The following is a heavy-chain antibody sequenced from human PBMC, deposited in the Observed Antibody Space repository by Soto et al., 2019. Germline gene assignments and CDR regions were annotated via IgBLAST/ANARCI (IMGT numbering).Heavy chain of an antibody. CDR1: GGTLSNYG. CDR2: IIPVVGTA. Sequence: QVQLVQSGAEVKKPGSSVKVSCKASGGTLSNYGVSWVRQAPGQGLEWMGGIIPVVGTANYPHKFQGRLTITADESTSTVYMEVSSLRTEDTAVYYCARGDANKITVTTYYGMDVWGQGTTVTVSS. D-gene: IGHD4-17*01. CDR3: ARGDANKITVTTYYGMDV. J-gene: IGHJ6*02. V-gene: IGHV1-69*12.